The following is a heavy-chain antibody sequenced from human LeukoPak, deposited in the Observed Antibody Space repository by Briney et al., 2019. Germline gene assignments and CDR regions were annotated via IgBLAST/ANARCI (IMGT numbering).Heavy chain of an antibody. CDR1: GFTFSSYW. CDR2: IKQDGSET. V-gene: IGHV3-7*04. CDR3: ARGGAYVGASTDY. Sequence: GGSLRLSCAASGFTFSSYWMNWVRQAPGKGLEWVANIKQDGSETYYVDSVKGRFTISRDNAKNSLYLQMNSPRAEDTAVYYCARGGAYVGASTDYWGQGTLVTVSS. D-gene: IGHD5-12*01. J-gene: IGHJ4*02.